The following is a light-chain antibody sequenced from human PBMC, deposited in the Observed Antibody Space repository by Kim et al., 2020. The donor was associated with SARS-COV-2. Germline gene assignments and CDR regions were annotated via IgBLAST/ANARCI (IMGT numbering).Light chain of an antibody. V-gene: IGKV1-5*01. CDR1: QSIRNW. J-gene: IGKJ2*01. CDR3: QQYDTYPYT. CDR2: DAS. Sequence: SASIGDRVTITCRASQSIRNWLAWYQQKPGKAPKLLIQDASRLESGVPSRFSGSGSGTEFTLTISSLQPDDFATFYCQQYDTYPYTFGQGTKLEIK.